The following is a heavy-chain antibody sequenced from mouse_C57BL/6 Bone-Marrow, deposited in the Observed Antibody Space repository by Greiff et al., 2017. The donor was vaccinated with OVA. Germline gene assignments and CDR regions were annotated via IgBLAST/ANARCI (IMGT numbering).Heavy chain of an antibody. CDR1: GYTFTDYY. CDR2: INPYNGGT. J-gene: IGHJ4*01. V-gene: IGHV1-19*01. Sequence: EVQLQQSGPVLVKPGASVKMSCKASGYTFTDYYMNWVKQSHGKSLEWIGVINPYNGGTSYNQKFKGKATLTVHKSSSTAYMELNSLTSEDSAVYYCAREGYGSSLYYYAMDYWGQGTSVTVSS. D-gene: IGHD1-1*01. CDR3: AREGYGSSLYYYAMDY.